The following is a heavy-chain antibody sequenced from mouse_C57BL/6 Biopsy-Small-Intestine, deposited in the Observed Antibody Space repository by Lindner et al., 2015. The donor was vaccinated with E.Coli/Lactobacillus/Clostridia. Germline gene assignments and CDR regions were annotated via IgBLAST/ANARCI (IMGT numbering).Heavy chain of an antibody. Sequence: SVKVSCKASGYTFSNYYLHWVRQAPGQGLEWMGVIDPNSGGTTYAQKFQDRVTMTRDTSTSTVYMELNSLRSEDTAVYFCARDIGDQRGYWYFDLWGHGTLVTVSS. J-gene: IGHJ1*01. CDR3: ARDIGDQRGYWYFDL. CDR1: GYTFSNYY. V-gene: IGHV1-64*01. CDR2: IDPNSGGT.